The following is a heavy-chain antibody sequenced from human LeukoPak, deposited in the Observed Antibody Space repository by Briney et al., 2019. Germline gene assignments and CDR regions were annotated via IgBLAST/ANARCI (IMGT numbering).Heavy chain of an antibody. Sequence: SETLSLTCTVSGASVSSFYWSWIRQPPGKGLEWIGYIYYSGSTNYNPSLKGRVTISVDTSKNQFSLKLSSVTAADTAVYYCARRTPDYSNYVGWYFDLWGRGTLVTVSS. V-gene: IGHV4-59*08. CDR3: ARRTPDYSNYVGWYFDL. CDR2: IYYSGST. J-gene: IGHJ2*01. CDR1: GASVSSFY. D-gene: IGHD4-4*01.